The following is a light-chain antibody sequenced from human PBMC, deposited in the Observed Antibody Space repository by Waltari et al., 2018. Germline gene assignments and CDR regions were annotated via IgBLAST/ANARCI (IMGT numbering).Light chain of an antibody. V-gene: IGKV1-39*01. J-gene: IGKJ1*01. CDR1: QTITKY. Sequence: DIQMTQSPSSLSASVGDRLTITCRASQTITKYLNWYQQKPGKAPELLIYRTSSLQTGVPSRFTGSGSGTDFTLTISSLQPDDFATYYCQQTYETPPTFGQGTKVEIK. CDR3: QQTYETPPT. CDR2: RTS.